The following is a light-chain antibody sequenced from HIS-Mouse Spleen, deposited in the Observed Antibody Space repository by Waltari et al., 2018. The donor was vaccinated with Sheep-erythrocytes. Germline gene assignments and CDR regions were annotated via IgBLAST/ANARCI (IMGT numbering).Light chain of an antibody. J-gene: IGLJ1*01. V-gene: IGLV2-11*01. CDR1: SSDVGGYNY. CDR2: DVS. CDR3: GSYAGSYNHV. Sequence: QSALTQPRSVSGSPGQSVTISCTGTSSDVGGYNYVSWYQQHPGKAPKLMIYDVSKRPSGVPDRCAGSKSGNTASLTSSGLQAEDEADYYGGSYAGSYNHVFATGTKVTVL.